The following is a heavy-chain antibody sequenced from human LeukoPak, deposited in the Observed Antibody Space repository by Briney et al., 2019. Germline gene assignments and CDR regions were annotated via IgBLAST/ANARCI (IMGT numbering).Heavy chain of an antibody. CDR3: ARGVTTMIVFYYYGMDV. J-gene: IGHJ6*02. CDR2: MNPNSGNT. CDR1: GYTFTSYD. V-gene: IGHV1-8*01. Sequence: GASVKVSCKASGYTFTSYDINWVRQATGQGLEWIGWMNPNSGNTGYAQKFQGRVTMTRNTSISTAYMELSSLRSEDTAVYYCARGVTTMIVFYYYGMDVWGQGTTVTVSS. D-gene: IGHD3-22*01.